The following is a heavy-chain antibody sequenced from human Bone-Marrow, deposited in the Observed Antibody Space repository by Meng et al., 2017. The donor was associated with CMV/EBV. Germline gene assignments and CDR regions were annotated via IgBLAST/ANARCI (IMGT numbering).Heavy chain of an antibody. V-gene: IGHV3-23*03. J-gene: IGHJ4*02. D-gene: IGHD5-12*01. Sequence: GGSLRLSCAASGFTFNNYAMSWVRQAPGKGLEWVAVIYSGGSTTYYIDSVKGRFTISRDDSKSTLFLQMNSLRAEDTAVYYCVKELSDRKYNGYGNLVNWGQGTLVTVSS. CDR3: VKELSDRKYNGYGNLVN. CDR2: IYSGGSTT. CDR1: GFTFNNYA.